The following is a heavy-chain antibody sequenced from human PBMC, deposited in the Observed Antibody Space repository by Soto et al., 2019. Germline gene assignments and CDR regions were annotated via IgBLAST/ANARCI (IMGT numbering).Heavy chain of an antibody. CDR2: ISGTGDRT. Sequence: QMLESGGGLVQPGGSLRLSCVASGFTFFNYGMTWVRQGPGKGLEWVSSISGTGDRTYYADSVKGRFTISRDNSKNTLYLQMDSLRAEDTAVYFCGKDPNGDYVGTFDMWGQGTTVTVSS. CDR1: GFTFFNYG. CDR3: GKDPNGDYVGTFDM. D-gene: IGHD4-17*01. V-gene: IGHV3-23*01. J-gene: IGHJ3*02.